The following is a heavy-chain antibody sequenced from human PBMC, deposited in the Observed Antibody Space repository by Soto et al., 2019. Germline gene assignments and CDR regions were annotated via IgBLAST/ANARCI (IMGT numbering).Heavy chain of an antibody. D-gene: IGHD6-19*01. Sequence: PSETLSLTCTVSGGSISSYYWSWIRQPPGKGLEWIGYIYYSGSTNYNPSLKSRVTISVDTSKNQFSLKLSRLRSEDTAVYYCARDVSSGLIDYWGQGTLVTVSS. CDR1: GGSISSYY. CDR2: IYYSGST. J-gene: IGHJ4*02. V-gene: IGHV4-59*01. CDR3: ARDVSSGLIDY.